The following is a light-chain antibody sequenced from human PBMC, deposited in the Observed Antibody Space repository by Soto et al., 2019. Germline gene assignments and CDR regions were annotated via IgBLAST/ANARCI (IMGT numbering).Light chain of an antibody. V-gene: IGKV1-5*01. CDR1: PSINNY. Sequence: DIHMTQSPSTLSASVGDRVTITCRASPSINNYLNWYQQKAGKAPKLLIYDASSLESGVPSRFSGSGSGTEFTLTISNLQPDDFATYYCQQYNSLWTFGQGTKVDI. CDR3: QQYNSLWT. CDR2: DAS. J-gene: IGKJ1*01.